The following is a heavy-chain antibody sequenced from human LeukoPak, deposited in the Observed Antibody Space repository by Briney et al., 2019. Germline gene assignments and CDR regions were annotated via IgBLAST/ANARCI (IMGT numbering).Heavy chain of an antibody. Sequence: GGSLRLSCAASRFTFSSYAMHWVRQAPGKGLEYVSAISSNGGSTYYANSVKGRFTISRDNSKNTLYLQMGSLRAEDMAVYYCARGGGEWELLYTFDYWGQGTLVTVSS. J-gene: IGHJ4*02. CDR1: RFTFSSYA. V-gene: IGHV3-64*01. CDR3: ARGGGEWELLYTFDY. D-gene: IGHD1-26*01. CDR2: ISSNGGST.